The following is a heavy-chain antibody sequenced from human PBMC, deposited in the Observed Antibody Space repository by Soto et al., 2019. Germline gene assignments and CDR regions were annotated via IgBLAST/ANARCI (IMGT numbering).Heavy chain of an antibody. CDR3: ARGARGQHYYDSSGYFDY. Sequence: VGSLRLSCAASGFTFSSYGMHWVRQAPGKGLEWVAVIWYDGSNKYYADFVKGRFTISRDNSKNTLYLQVNSLRAEDTAVYYCARGARGQHYYDSSGYFDYWGQGTLVTVSS. D-gene: IGHD3-22*01. J-gene: IGHJ4*02. V-gene: IGHV3-33*01. CDR2: IWYDGSNK. CDR1: GFTFSSYG.